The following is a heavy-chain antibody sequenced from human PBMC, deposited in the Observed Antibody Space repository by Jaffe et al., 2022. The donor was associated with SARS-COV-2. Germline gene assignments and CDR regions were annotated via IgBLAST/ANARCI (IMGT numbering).Heavy chain of an antibody. J-gene: IGHJ4*02. V-gene: IGHV3-73*01. Sequence: EVQLVESGGGLVQPGGSLKLSCAASGFTFSGSAMHWVRQASGKGLEWVGRIRSKANSYATAYAASVKGRFTISRDDSKNTAYLQMNSLKTEDTAVYYCTREDSGSYWGQGTLVTVSS. CDR3: TREDSGSY. CDR2: IRSKANSYAT. D-gene: IGHD1-26*01. CDR1: GFTFSGSA.